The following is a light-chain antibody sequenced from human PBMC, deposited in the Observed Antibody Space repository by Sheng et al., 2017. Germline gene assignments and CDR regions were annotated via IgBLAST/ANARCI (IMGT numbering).Light chain of an antibody. CDR3: CSYASLSTSVL. CDR1: SGDVGSYNL. Sequence: QSALTQPASVSGSPGQSIAISCTGTSGDVGSYNLISWYQQHPGKAPKLIIYEGSKRPSGVSNRFSGSKSGNTASLTISGLQAEDEAHYYCCSYASLSTSVLFGGGTKLTVV. V-gene: IGLV2-23*01. CDR2: EGS. J-gene: IGLJ2*01.